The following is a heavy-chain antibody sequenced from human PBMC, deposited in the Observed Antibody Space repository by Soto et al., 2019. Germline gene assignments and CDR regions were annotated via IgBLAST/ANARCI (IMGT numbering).Heavy chain of an antibody. J-gene: IGHJ3*02. D-gene: IGHD1-7*01. V-gene: IGHV1-18*01. CDR3: ARDIIGTTVAFDI. CDR1: GYTFTSYG. CDR2: ISVDNGNT. Sequence: GASVKVSCKASGYTFTSYGISWVRQAPGQGLEWMGWISVDNGNTNYAQEFQGRVTLTTDTSTRTAYMELRSLTSDDTAMYYCARDIIGTTVAFDIWGQGTLVTVS.